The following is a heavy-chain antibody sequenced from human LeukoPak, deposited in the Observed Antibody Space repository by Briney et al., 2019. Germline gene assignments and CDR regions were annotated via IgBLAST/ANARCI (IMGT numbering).Heavy chain of an antibody. CDR1: GFTFSSYG. V-gene: IGHV3-30*02. CDR2: IRYDGSNK. D-gene: IGHD1-26*01. Sequence: HPGGSLRLSCAASGFTFSSYGMHWVRQAPGKGLEWVAFIRYDGSNKYYADSVKGRFTISRDNSKNTLYLQMNSLRAEDTAVYYCAKRKGKWELLGGGIDYWGQGTLVTVSS. CDR3: AKRKGKWELLGGGIDY. J-gene: IGHJ4*02.